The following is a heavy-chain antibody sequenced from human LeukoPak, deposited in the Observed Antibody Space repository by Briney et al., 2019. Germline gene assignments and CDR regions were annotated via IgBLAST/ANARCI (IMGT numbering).Heavy chain of an antibody. CDR2: ISSSSSYI. D-gene: IGHD1-26*01. CDR3: ARDGGSLDSLDY. J-gene: IGHJ4*02. CDR1: GFTFSSYS. V-gene: IGHV3-21*01. Sequence: GGSLRLSCAASGFTFSSYSMNWVRQAPGKGLEWVSSISSSSSYIYYADSVKGRFTISRDNAKNSLYLQMNSLRAEDTAVYYCARDGGSLDSLDYWGQGTLVTVSS.